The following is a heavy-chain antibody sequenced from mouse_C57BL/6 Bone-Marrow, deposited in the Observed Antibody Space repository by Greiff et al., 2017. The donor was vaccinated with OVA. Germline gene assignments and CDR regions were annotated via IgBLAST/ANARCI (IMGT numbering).Heavy chain of an antibody. CDR2: INPNNGGT. CDR3: ARLGIYYGNLLTMDY. J-gene: IGHJ4*01. D-gene: IGHD2-1*01. CDR1: GYTFTDYN. V-gene: IGHV1-18*01. Sequence: EVQLQQSGPELVKPGASVKIPCKASGYTFTDYNMDWVKQSHGKSLEWIGDINPNNGGTIYNQKFKGKATLTVDKSSSTAYMELRSLTSEDTAVYYCARLGIYYGNLLTMDYWGQGTSVTVSS.